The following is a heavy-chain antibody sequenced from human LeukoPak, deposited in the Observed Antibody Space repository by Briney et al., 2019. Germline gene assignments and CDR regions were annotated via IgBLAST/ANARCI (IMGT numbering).Heavy chain of an antibody. CDR1: GGSFSGYY. V-gene: IGHV4-34*01. Sequence: HPSETLSLTCAVYGGSFSGYYWSWIRQPPGKGLEWIGEINHSGSTNYNPSLKSRVTISVDTSKNQFSLKLSSVTAADTAVYYCARGLLGFPFDPWGQGTLVTVSS. J-gene: IGHJ5*02. CDR3: ARGLLGFPFDP. D-gene: IGHD2/OR15-2a*01. CDR2: INHSGST.